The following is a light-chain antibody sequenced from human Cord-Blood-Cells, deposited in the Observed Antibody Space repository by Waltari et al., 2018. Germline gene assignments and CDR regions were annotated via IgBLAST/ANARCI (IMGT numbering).Light chain of an antibody. Sequence: DIQLTQSTSFLSAAIGDRVTITLRASNGISSYLAWYQQKPGKAPNLLIYAASTLQSGVPSRFSGSGSGTEFTLTISSLQPEDFATYYCQQLNSYPITFGQGTRLEIK. V-gene: IGKV1-9*01. J-gene: IGKJ5*01. CDR2: AAS. CDR3: QQLNSYPIT. CDR1: NGISSY.